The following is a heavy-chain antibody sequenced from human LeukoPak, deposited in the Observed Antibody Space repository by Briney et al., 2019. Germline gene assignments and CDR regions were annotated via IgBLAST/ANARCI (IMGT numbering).Heavy chain of an antibody. Sequence: TSETLSLTCAVSGGSISSGGYSWSWIRQPPGKGLEWIGYIYHSGSTYYNPSLKSRVTISVDRSKNQFSLKLSSVTAADTAVYYCARGREPGGNPNWFDPWGQGTLVTVSS. V-gene: IGHV4-30-2*01. CDR3: ARGREPGGNPNWFDP. CDR1: GGSISSGGYS. J-gene: IGHJ5*02. D-gene: IGHD1-26*01. CDR2: IYHSGST.